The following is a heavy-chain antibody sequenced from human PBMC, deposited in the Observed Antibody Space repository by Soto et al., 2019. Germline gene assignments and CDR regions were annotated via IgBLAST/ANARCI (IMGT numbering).Heavy chain of an antibody. D-gene: IGHD4-17*01. V-gene: IGHV3-7*01. Sequence: GGSLRLSCAASGFTFSSYWMSWVRQAPGKGLEWVANIKQDGSEKYYVDSVKGRFTISRDNAKNSLYLQMNSLRAEDTAVYYCARDEFRDYGDSDPYYYYMDVWGKGTTVTVSS. CDR1: GFTFSSYW. CDR2: IKQDGSEK. J-gene: IGHJ6*03. CDR3: ARDEFRDYGDSDPYYYYMDV.